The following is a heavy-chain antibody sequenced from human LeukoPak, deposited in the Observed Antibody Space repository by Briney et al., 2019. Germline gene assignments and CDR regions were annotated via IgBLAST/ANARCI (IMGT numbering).Heavy chain of an antibody. CDR3: ARERRWTDAFDI. Sequence: SEALSLTCTVSGGSISSSSYYWGWIRQPPGKGLEWIGSIYYSGSTYYNPSLKSRVTMSVDTSKNQFSLKLSSVTAADTAVYYCARERRWTDAFDIWGQGTMVTVSS. CDR1: GGSISSSSYY. D-gene: IGHD2-15*01. CDR2: IYYSGST. J-gene: IGHJ3*02. V-gene: IGHV4-39*07.